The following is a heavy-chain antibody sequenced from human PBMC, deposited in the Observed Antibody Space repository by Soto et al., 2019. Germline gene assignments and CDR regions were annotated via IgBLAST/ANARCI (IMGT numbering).Heavy chain of an antibody. D-gene: IGHD3-16*01. CDR2: MYFGGSF. Sequence: QVHLQESGPGLVKPSETLSLTCSVSGDSINSGYWTWIRRPPGRGLEWIGFMYFGGSFNYNPSLESRVIFSVDTSKNQCSLKLTSVSAADTAISYCSRAFYDGVGFGVDPWGQGALVTVSS. V-gene: IGHV4-59*01. J-gene: IGHJ5*02. CDR3: SRAFYDGVGFGVDP. CDR1: GDSINSGY.